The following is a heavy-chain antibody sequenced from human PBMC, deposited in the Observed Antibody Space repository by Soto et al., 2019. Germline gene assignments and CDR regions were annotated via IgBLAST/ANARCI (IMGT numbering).Heavy chain of an antibody. Sequence: EVHLVESGGGLVQPGGSLRLSCAASGFTVSSKYMSWVRQAPGKGLEWVSLIQSGGPTYYADAVKGRFTISRASSEKTVDLQMDRLRAEATGVDSRARGDGLCDGGRWYGVPVDAWSKGATGTVSS. J-gene: IGHJ6*04. V-gene: IGHV3-66*01. CDR1: GFTVSSKY. D-gene: IGHD3-10*01. CDR3: ARGDGLCDGGRWYGVPVDA. CDR2: IQSGGPT.